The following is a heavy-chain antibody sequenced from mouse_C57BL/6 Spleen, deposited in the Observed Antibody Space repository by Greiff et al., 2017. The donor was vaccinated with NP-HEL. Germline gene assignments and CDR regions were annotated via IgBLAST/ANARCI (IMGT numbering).Heavy chain of an antibody. D-gene: IGHD1-1*01. CDR2: IYPGSGST. V-gene: IGHV1-55*01. Sequence: VQLQQPGAELVKPGASVKMSCKASGYTFTSYWITWVKQRPGQGLEWIGDIYPGSGSTNYNEKFKSKATLTVDTSSSTAYMQLSSLTSEDSAVYYCARSGTTVVARYFDVWGTGTTVTVSS. CDR3: ARSGTTVVARYFDV. CDR1: GYTFTSYW. J-gene: IGHJ1*03.